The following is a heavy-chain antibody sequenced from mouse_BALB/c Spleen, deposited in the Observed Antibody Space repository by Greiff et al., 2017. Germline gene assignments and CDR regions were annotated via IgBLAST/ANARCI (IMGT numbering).Heavy chain of an antibody. D-gene: IGHD4-1*01. CDR3: ARERGTGTGFDY. J-gene: IGHJ2*01. CDR2: INPGSGGT. CDR1: GYAFTNYL. Sequence: QVQLQQSGAELVRPGTSVKVSCKASGYAFTNYLIEWVKQRPGQGLEWIGVINPGSGGTNYNEKFKGKATLTADKSSSTAYMQLSSLTSDDSAVYFCARERGTGTGFDYWGQGTTLTVSS. V-gene: IGHV1-54*01.